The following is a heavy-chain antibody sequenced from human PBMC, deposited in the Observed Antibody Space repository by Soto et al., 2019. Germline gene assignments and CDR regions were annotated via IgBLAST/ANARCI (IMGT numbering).Heavy chain of an antibody. Sequence: QVQLEQSGAELRKPGASLNVSCKTSGYTFRSYAIHWVRQAPGQKFEWMGWINTATGHTKYSQIMQGRVTLTTDASAHTAFMELSRLTSEDTAVYYCARADGHNFDTWFAPWGQGTLVTVTS. D-gene: IGHD1-1*01. J-gene: IGHJ5*02. CDR3: ARADGHNFDTWFAP. V-gene: IGHV1-3*04. CDR2: INTATGHT. CDR1: GYTFRSYA.